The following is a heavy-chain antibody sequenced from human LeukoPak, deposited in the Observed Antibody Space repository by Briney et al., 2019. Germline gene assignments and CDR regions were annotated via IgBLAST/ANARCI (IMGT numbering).Heavy chain of an antibody. J-gene: IGHJ6*02. D-gene: IGHD6-13*01. CDR2: ISWDGGST. CDR1: GFTFDDYT. V-gene: IGHV3-43*01. Sequence: GESLRLSCAASGFTFDDYTMHWVRQAPGKGLEWVSLISWDGGSTYYADSVKGRFTISRDNSKNSLYLQMNSLRTEDTALYYCAKDYSSSWYTYYYGMDVWGQGTTVTVSS. CDR3: AKDYSSSWYTYYYGMDV.